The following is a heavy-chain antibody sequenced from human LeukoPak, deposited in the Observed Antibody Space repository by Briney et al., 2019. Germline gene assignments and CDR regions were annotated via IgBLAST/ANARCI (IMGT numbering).Heavy chain of an antibody. D-gene: IGHD2-15*01. CDR1: GYSISSGYY. CDR2: IYHSAST. V-gene: IGHV4-38-2*02. Sequence: SETLSLTCTVSGYSISSGYYWGWIRQPPGKGLEWIGSIYHSASTYHNPSLKSRLTILVDTSKNQLSLHLSSVTAADTAMYYCARYVVRGLFDYWGQGALVTVSP. J-gene: IGHJ4*02. CDR3: ARYVVRGLFDY.